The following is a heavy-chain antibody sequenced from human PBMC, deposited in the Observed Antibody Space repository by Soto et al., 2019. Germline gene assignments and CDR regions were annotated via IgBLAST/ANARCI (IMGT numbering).Heavy chain of an antibody. Sequence: SETLSLTCTVSGGSISSYYWSWIRQPPGKGLEWIGYIYYSGSTNYNPSLKSRVTISVDTSKNQFSLKLSSVTAADTAVYYCARDRYDFWSGYYTLLGMDVWGQRTTVTVS. CDR1: GGSISSYY. CDR2: IYYSGST. J-gene: IGHJ6*02. V-gene: IGHV4-59*01. D-gene: IGHD3-3*01. CDR3: ARDRYDFWSGYYTLLGMDV.